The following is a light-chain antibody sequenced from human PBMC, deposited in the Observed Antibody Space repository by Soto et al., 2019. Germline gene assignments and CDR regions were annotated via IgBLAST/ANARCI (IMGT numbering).Light chain of an antibody. CDR3: QQYNSSWT. J-gene: IGKJ1*01. CDR1: QSISSW. CDR2: KAS. V-gene: IGKV1-5*03. Sequence: DIQMTQSPSTLSASVGDRVTITCRASQSISSWLAWYQQKPGKAPKLLIYKASSLESGVPSRFSGSGSGTEFTLTISSLQPDDFATYYCQQYNSSWTFVQGTKVYIK.